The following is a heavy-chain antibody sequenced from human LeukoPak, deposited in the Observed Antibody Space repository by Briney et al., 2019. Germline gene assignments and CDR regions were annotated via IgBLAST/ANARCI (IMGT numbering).Heavy chain of an antibody. D-gene: IGHD3-9*01. V-gene: IGHV3-30*18. Sequence: GGSLRLSCAASGFTFSSYGMHWVRQAPGKGLEWVAVISYDGSNKYYADSVKGRFTISRDNSKNTLYLQMNSLRAEDTAVYYCAKDAYNRLTGYLFDYWGQGTLVTVSS. J-gene: IGHJ4*02. CDR2: ISYDGSNK. CDR1: GFTFSSYG. CDR3: AKDAYNRLTGYLFDY.